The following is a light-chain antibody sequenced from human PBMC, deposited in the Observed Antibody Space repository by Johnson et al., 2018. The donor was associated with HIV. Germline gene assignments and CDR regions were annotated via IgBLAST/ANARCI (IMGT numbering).Light chain of an antibody. CDR1: TSNIGNNY. CDR3: GTWDSSLSAHV. V-gene: IGLV1-51*01. CDR2: DNN. J-gene: IGLJ1*01. Sequence: QSVLSQPPSVSAAPGQKVTISCSGSTSNIGNNYVSWYQQFPGTAPKLLIYDNNKRPSRIPDRFSGSKSGTSATLGITGLQTGDEADYYCGTWDSSLSAHVVGTGTKVTVL.